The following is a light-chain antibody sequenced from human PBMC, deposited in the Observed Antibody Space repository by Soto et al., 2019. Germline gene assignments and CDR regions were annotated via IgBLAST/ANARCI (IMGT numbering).Light chain of an antibody. V-gene: IGLV2-8*01. CDR2: DVS. J-gene: IGLJ2*01. CDR1: SSDVGGYNY. CDR3: SSYAGSNNVV. Sequence: QSALTQPPSASGSPGQSVTISCTGTSSDVGGYNYVSWYQQHPDKAPKLMIYDVSKRPSGVPDRFSGPKSGNTASLTVSGLQAEDEADYYCSSYAGSNNVVFGGGTKLTVL.